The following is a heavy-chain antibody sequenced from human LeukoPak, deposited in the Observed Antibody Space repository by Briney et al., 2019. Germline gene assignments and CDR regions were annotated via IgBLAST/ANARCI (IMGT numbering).Heavy chain of an antibody. D-gene: IGHD3-22*01. Sequence: GGSLRLSCAASRFTFSSYWMHWVRQAPGKGLECVSVIYSHGATYYAVSVKGRFTISRDKSKNTLYLQMNDLRPDDTAVYYCTRKTDSGGSGDYWGQGALVTVSS. J-gene: IGHJ4*02. V-gene: IGHV3-53*01. CDR3: TRKTDSGGSGDY. CDR1: RFTFSSYW. CDR2: IYSHGAT.